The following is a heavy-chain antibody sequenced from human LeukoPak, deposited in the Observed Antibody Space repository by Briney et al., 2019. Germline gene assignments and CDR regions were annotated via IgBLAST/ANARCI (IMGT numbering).Heavy chain of an antibody. D-gene: IGHD6-6*01. Sequence: ASVKVSCKASGYTFTSYYMHWVRQAPGQGLEWMGIINPSGGSTSYAQKFQGRVTMTRDMSTSTVYMELSSLRSEDTAVYYCARERAARDWDYWGQGPLVTFSS. CDR3: ARERAARDWDY. V-gene: IGHV1-46*01. J-gene: IGHJ4*02. CDR2: INPSGGST. CDR1: GYTFTSYY.